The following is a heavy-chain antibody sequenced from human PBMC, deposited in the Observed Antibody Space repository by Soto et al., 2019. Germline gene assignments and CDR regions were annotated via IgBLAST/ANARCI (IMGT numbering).Heavy chain of an antibody. CDR2: MNPNSGNT. CDR3: ARGMTSGWYENWFDP. Sequence: QVQRVQSGAEVKKPGASVKVSCKASGYTFTSNDINWVRQATGQGLEWMGWMNPNSGNTGYAQRFQGRVTMTRNTSISTAYMELSSLRSEDTAVYYCARGMTSGWYENWFDPWGQGTLVTVSS. D-gene: IGHD6-19*01. J-gene: IGHJ5*02. V-gene: IGHV1-8*01. CDR1: GYTFTSND.